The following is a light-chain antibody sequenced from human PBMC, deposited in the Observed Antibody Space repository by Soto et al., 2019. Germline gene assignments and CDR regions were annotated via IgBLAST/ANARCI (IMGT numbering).Light chain of an antibody. CDR2: EVN. CDR1: RSNIGNNY. Sequence: QSVLTQPPSVSAAPGQKVTVSCSGSRSNIGNNYVSWYQQHPGKAPKLMIYEVNKRPSGVPDRFSGSKSGNTASLTVSGLQAEDEADYYCSSYAGSSNVFGTGTKVTVL. CDR3: SSYAGSSNV. V-gene: IGLV2-8*01. J-gene: IGLJ1*01.